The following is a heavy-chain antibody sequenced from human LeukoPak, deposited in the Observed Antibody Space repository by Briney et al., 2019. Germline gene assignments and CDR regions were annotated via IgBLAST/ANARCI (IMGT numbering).Heavy chain of an antibody. Sequence: GGSLRLSCAASGFTFSSYWMTWVRQPPGKGLGWVANIKQDESEKYYVDSVKGRFTISRDNANNSLYLQMNSLRAEDTAVYYCARDFSDQLITGERWLQFSGHAFDIWGQGTMVTVSS. CDR2: IKQDESEK. V-gene: IGHV3-7*01. D-gene: IGHD5-24*01. CDR1: GFTFSSYW. CDR3: ARDFSDQLITGERWLQFSGHAFDI. J-gene: IGHJ3*02.